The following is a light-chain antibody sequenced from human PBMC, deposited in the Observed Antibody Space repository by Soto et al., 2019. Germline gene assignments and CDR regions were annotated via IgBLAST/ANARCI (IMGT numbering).Light chain of an antibody. V-gene: IGLV2-14*01. CDR2: DVS. CDR1: SSDVGGYNY. CDR3: SSYTSSSSIYV. Sequence: QSDLTQPASVSGSPGQSITISCTGTSSDVGGYNYVSWYQQHPGKAPKLMIYDVSNRPSGVSNRFSGSKSGNTASLTISGLQAEDEADYYCSSYTSSSSIYVFGTVTKVPVL. J-gene: IGLJ1*01.